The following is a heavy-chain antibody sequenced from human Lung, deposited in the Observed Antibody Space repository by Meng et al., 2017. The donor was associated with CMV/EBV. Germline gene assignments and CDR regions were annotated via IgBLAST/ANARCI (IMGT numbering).Heavy chain of an antibody. CDR2: IYHSGST. Sequence: QVHLSGGGPGLVKPSGTRALTCAVSGGSISSSNWWSWVRQPPGKGLEWIGEIYHSGSTNYNPSLKSRVTISVDKSKNQFSLNLSSVTAADTAVYYCARVGQWLPIDYWGQGTLVTVSS. J-gene: IGHJ4*02. D-gene: IGHD6-19*01. CDR3: ARVGQWLPIDY. CDR1: GGSISSSNW. V-gene: IGHV4-4*02.